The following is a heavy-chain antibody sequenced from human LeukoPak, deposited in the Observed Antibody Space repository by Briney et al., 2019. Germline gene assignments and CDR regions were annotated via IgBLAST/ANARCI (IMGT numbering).Heavy chain of an antibody. Sequence: GGSLRLSCAASGFTFSSYGMSWVRQAPGKGLEWVSAISGSGGSTYYADSVKGRFTISRDNSKNTLYLQMNSLRAEDTAVYYCAKELRGDIVVVVATTLPQSFDYWGQGTLVTVSS. V-gene: IGHV3-23*01. CDR2: ISGSGGST. CDR1: GFTFSSYG. J-gene: IGHJ4*02. CDR3: AKELRGDIVVVVATTLPQSFDY. D-gene: IGHD2-15*01.